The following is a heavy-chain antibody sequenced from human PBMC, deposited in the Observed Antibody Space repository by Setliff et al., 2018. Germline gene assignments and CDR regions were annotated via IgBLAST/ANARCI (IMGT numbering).Heavy chain of an antibody. Sequence: SVKVSCKASGGTFNTYAINWVRRAPGQGLAWMGGIVPVFGTRNYAQKFQGRVTFSADDSANTAYMELTSLTSEDTAVYYCARNIGMGQRDYFDYWGQGTVVTVSS. CDR2: IVPVFGTR. CDR1: GGTFNTYA. J-gene: IGHJ4*02. V-gene: IGHV1-69*13. D-gene: IGHD5-18*01. CDR3: ARNIGMGQRDYFDY.